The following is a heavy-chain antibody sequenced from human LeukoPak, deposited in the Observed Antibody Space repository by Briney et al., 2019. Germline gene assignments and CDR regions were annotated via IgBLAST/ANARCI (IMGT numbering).Heavy chain of an antibody. CDR1: GGSISNYY. D-gene: IGHD2-2*03. CDR2: IYYSGSA. CDR3: ARGGGYCSTTSCYLHSSWPFDY. Sequence: SETLSLTCTVSGGSISNYYWSWIRQPPGKGLEWIGYIYYSGSANYNPSLKSRVTISVDTSKNQFSLKLSSVTAADTAVYYCARGGGYCSTTSCYLHSSWPFDYWGQGTLVTVSS. V-gene: IGHV4-59*01. J-gene: IGHJ4*02.